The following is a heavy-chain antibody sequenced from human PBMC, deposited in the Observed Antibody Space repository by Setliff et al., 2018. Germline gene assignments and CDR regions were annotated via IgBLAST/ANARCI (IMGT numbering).Heavy chain of an antibody. J-gene: IGHJ3*02. V-gene: IGHV3-21*01. CDR2: ISSSSYI. CDR1: GFTFSSYS. CDR3: ARASSSDNYNFWSGYYDGDAFDI. Sequence: PGGSLRLSCAASGFTFSSYSMNWVRQAPGKGLEWVSSISSSSYIYYADSVKGRFTISRDNAKNSLYLQMNSLRAEDTAVYYCARASSSDNYNFWSGYYDGDAFDIWGQGTMVTVSS. D-gene: IGHD3-3*01.